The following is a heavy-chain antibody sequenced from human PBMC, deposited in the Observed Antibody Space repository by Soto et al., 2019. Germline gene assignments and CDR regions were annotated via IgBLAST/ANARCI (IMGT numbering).Heavy chain of an antibody. CDR1: GGSVSSGSYY. CDR2: IHYRGSA. Sequence: PSETLSLTCSVSGGSVSSGSYYWSWIRQPPGKGPEWIGSIHYRGSANYNPSLKSRVIVSLDTSRNQFSLMVTSVTAADTAVYYCAREDGWRFRSTDYRKFYFDNWGQGSLVTVSS. V-gene: IGHV4-61*01. D-gene: IGHD3-16*01. J-gene: IGHJ4*02. CDR3: AREDGWRFRSTDYRKFYFDN.